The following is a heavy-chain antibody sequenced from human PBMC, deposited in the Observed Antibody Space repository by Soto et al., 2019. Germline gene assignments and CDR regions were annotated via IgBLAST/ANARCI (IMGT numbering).Heavy chain of an antibody. Sequence: QVQLQESGPGLVKPSGTLSLTCAVSSGSISSSNWWSWVRQPPGKGLEWIGEIYHSGSTNYNPSLKSRVTISVDKPKNQFALKLSSVTAADTAVFSCATRLNERNWRGCSCYSGRLFFGYWGQGTLVTVSA. V-gene: IGHV4-4*02. D-gene: IGHD2-15*01. J-gene: IGHJ4*02. CDR2: IYHSGST. CDR1: SGSISSSNW. CDR3: ATRLNERNWRGCSCYSGRLFFGY.